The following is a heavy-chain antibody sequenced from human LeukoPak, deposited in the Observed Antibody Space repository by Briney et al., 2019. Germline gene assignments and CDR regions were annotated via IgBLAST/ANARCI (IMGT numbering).Heavy chain of an antibody. CDR1: GFTFSSYG. CDR3: ARSGSTYYYGMDV. D-gene: IGHD3-10*01. Sequence: GRSLRLTCAASGFTFSSYGMHWVRQGPGEGLEWVTFIWYDGTDKNYADSVKGRFTISRDNSKNTLYLQMNSLRAEDTAVYYCARSGSTYYYGMDVWGQGTTVTVSS. CDR2: IWYDGTDK. J-gene: IGHJ6*02. V-gene: IGHV3-33*01.